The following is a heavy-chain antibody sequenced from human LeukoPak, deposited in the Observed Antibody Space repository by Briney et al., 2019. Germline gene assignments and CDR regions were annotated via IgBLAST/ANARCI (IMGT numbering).Heavy chain of an antibody. CDR1: GYTFTNYG. CDR3: ARDKAVTTEVTQYFQH. Sequence: GTSVKVSCKASGYTFTNYGVSWVRQAPGQGLEWMGWISAYNGYTNYAQKFQFRVTMTTDTSTSTAYMELRSLPSDDTAVYYCARDKAVTTEVTQYFQHWGQGTLVTVSS. V-gene: IGHV1-18*01. J-gene: IGHJ1*01. D-gene: IGHD4-11*01. CDR2: ISAYNGYT.